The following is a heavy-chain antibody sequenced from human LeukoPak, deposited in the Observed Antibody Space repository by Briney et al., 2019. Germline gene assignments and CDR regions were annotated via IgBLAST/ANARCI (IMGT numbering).Heavy chain of an antibody. CDR3: VSSLDTALVF. CDR2: TYDKSKWSN. D-gene: IGHD5-18*01. Sequence: SQTLSLTCAISGDSVTSTRAAVKWIRQSPSRGLEWLGRTYDKSKWSNDYAVSVKSRITINPDTSKNQLSLQLNSVTPEETAVYKYVSSLDTALVFWGQGTLVTVSS. J-gene: IGHJ1*01. CDR1: GDSVTSTRAA. V-gene: IGHV6-1*01.